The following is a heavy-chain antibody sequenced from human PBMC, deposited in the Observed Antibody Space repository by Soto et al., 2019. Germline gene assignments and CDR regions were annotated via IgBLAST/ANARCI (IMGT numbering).Heavy chain of an antibody. J-gene: IGHJ4*01. Sequence: SETLSLTCTVSGGSISGGSYYWSCLRQPPGKGLEWIGYIYYTGSTNYSPSLKSRVTISVDKSRNQFSLKLSSVTTADTYIDSCPKGNPIRAFDYW. CDR3: PKGNPIRAFDY. CDR2: IYYTGST. CDR1: GGSISGGSYY. V-gene: IGHV4-61*01.